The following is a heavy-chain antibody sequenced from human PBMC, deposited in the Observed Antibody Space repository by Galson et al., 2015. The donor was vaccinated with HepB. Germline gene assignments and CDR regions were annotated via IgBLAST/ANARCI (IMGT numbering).Heavy chain of an antibody. CDR2: ISGYDGRA. V-gene: IGHV3-23*01. J-gene: IGHJ4*02. D-gene: IGHD2-21*01. CDR3: AKATRTYCGADCPDS. Sequence: SLRLSCAASGFAFKNYAMSWVRQAPGQGLEWVSVISGYDGRAYYAESVRGRFTISRDTSRDTLYLQMNSLRVEDTAVYHCAKATRTYCGADCPDSWGQGTLVTVSS. CDR1: GFAFKNYA.